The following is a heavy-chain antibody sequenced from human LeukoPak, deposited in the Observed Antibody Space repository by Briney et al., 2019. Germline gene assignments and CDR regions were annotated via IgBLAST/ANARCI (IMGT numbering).Heavy chain of an antibody. D-gene: IGHD3-10*01. CDR1: GYTFTSYG. CDR3: ARSCTMVRGVIGWSDWFDP. CDR2: ISAYNGNT. Sequence: ASVKVSCKASGYTFTSYGISWVRQAPGQGLEWMGWISAYNGNTNYAQKLQGRVTMTTDTSTSTAYMELRSLRSDDTAVYYCARSCTMVRGVIGWSDWFDPWGQGTLVTVSP. J-gene: IGHJ5*02. V-gene: IGHV1-18*01.